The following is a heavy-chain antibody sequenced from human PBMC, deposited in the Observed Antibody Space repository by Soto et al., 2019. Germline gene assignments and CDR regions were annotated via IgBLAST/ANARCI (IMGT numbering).Heavy chain of an antibody. V-gene: IGHV3-48*01. CDR1: GFNFDSYS. D-gene: IGHD3-3*01. CDR3: GRHFSDFWSGFYL. J-gene: IGHJ4*02. Sequence: GGSLRLSCAASGFNFDSYSMSWVRQSPGGGLEWISYISSSGGTKYYADSVKGRVSISRDYAMNSLFLQMNSLRAEDTAVYYCGRHFSDFWSGFYLWGKGALVTSPQ. CDR2: ISSSGGTK.